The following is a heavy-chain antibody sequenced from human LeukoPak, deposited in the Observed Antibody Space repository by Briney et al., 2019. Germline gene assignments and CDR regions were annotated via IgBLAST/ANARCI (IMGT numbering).Heavy chain of an antibody. CDR3: QVEVSYYYYYGMDV. V-gene: IGHV3-53*01. Sequence: GGSLRLSCAASGFTVSSNYMSWVRQAPGKGLEWVSVIYSGGSTYYADSVKGRFTISRDNSKNTLYLQMNSLRADDTAVYYCQVEVSYYYYYGMDVWGQGTTVTVSS. CDR1: GFTVSSNY. CDR2: IYSGGST. D-gene: IGHD3-22*01. J-gene: IGHJ6*02.